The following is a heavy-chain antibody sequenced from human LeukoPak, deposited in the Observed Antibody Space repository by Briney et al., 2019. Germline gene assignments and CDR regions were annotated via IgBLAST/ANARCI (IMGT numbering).Heavy chain of an antibody. CDR2: IRYDGSNK. D-gene: IGHD3-10*01. Sequence: PGGSLRLSCAASGFTFSSYGMHWVRQAPGKGLEWVAFIRYDGSNKYYADSVKGRFTISRDNSKNTLYLQMNGLRAEDTAVYYCVRERYHGSGAPRYDYWGQGTLVTVSS. CDR3: VRERYHGSGAPRYDY. J-gene: IGHJ4*02. V-gene: IGHV3-30*02. CDR1: GFTFSSYG.